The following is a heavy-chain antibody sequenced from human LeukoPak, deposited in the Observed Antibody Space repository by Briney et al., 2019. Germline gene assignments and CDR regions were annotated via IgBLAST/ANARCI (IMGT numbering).Heavy chain of an antibody. V-gene: IGHV3-7*03. CDR2: IKQDGSEK. Sequence: GGSLRLSCAASGFTFRSYWMSWVRQAPGKGLEWVANIKQDGSEKYYVDSVKGRFTISRDNAKNSLYLQMNSLRAEDTAVYYCAKVSTMIVVVYYFDYWGQGTLVTVSS. CDR1: GFTFRSYW. CDR3: AKVSTMIVVVYYFDY. J-gene: IGHJ4*02. D-gene: IGHD3-22*01.